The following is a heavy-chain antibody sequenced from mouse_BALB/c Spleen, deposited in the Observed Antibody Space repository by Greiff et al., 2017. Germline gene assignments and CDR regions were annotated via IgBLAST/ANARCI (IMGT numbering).Heavy chain of an antibody. CDR2: ISYDGSN. CDR1: GYSITSGYY. D-gene: IGHD2-3*01. J-gene: IGHJ4*01. CDR3: AREGWLLRNYAMDY. Sequence: EVKLQESGPGLVKPSQSLSLTCSVTGYSITSGYYWNWIRQFPGNKLEWMGYISYDGSNNYNPSLKNRISITRDTSKNQFFLKLNSVTTEDTATYYCAREGWLLRNYAMDYWGQGTSVTVSS. V-gene: IGHV3-6*02.